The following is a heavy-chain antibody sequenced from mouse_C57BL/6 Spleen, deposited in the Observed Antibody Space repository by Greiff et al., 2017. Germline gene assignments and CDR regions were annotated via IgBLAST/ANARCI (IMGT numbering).Heavy chain of an antibody. D-gene: IGHD1-1*01. CDR3: ARRGAYYDGSSPNWYFDV. V-gene: IGHV1-9*01. CDR1: GYTFTGYW. J-gene: IGHJ1*03. CDR2: ILPGSGST. Sequence: QVQLKESGAELMKPGASVKLSCKATGYTFTGYWIEWVKQRPGHGLEWIGEILPGSGSTNYNEKFKGKATFTADTSSNTAYMQLSSLTTEDSAIYYCARRGAYYDGSSPNWYFDVWGTGTTVTVSS.